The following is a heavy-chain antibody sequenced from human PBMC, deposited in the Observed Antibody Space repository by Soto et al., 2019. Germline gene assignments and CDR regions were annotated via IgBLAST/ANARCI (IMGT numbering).Heavy chain of an antibody. CDR2: IIPIFGTA. V-gene: IGHV1-69*13. CDR1: GGTFSSYA. CDR3: ASLEISADSTAVTDDY. D-gene: IGHD3-3*01. Sequence: SVKVSCKASGGTFSSYAISWVRQAPGQGLEWMGGIIPIFGTANYAQKFQGRVTITADESTSTAYMELSSLRSEDTAVYYCASLEISADSTAVTDDYWGQGTLVNVSS. J-gene: IGHJ4*02.